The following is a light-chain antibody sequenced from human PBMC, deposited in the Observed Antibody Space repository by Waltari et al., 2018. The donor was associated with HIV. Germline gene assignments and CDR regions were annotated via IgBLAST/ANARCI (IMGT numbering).Light chain of an antibody. CDR1: LPNIGAGFG. Sequence: QSVLTQPPSVSASPGQRVTMPCPGSLPNIGAGFGVHWYPQLPGTAPKLLLYGNTNRPSGVPDRFSGCKSGTSAALAITGLQAEDEVDYYCQYYDSSLSGLLFGGGTKLSVL. V-gene: IGLV1-40*01. CDR3: QYYDSSLSGLL. J-gene: IGLJ2*01. CDR2: GNT.